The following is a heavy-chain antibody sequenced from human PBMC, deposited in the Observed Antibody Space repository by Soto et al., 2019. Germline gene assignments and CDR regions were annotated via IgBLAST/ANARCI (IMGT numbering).Heavy chain of an antibody. Sequence: EVQLVESGGGLVKPGGSLRLSCAASGFTFSSYSMNWVRQAPGKGLEWVSSISSSSSYIYYADSVKGRFTISRDNAKNSLYLQMNSLRAEDTAVYYCARDKAAMVPLDFDYWGKGTMVTVSS. CDR1: GFTFSSYS. D-gene: IGHD5-18*01. V-gene: IGHV3-21*01. CDR2: ISSSSSYI. CDR3: ARDKAAMVPLDFDY. J-gene: IGHJ4*02.